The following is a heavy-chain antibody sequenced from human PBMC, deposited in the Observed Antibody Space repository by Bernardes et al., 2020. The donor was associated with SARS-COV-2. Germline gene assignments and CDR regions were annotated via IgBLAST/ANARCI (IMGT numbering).Heavy chain of an antibody. Sequence: GGSLRLSCAASGFTFSSYEMNWVRQAPGKGLEWVSYISSSGSTIYYADSVKGRFTISRDNAKNSLYLQMNSLRAEDTAVYYCAATSGRHDYGWYYYMDVWGKGTTVTVSS. CDR3: AATSGRHDYGWYYYMDV. CDR2: ISSSGSTI. J-gene: IGHJ6*03. D-gene: IGHD4-17*01. CDR1: GFTFSSYE. V-gene: IGHV3-48*03.